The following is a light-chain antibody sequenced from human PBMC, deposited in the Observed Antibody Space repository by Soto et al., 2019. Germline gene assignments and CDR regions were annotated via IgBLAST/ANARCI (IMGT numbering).Light chain of an antibody. CDR2: DVS. CDR3: CSYAGSPYV. Sequence: QSVLTQPRSVSGSHLQSVTISCTGTSSDVGGYNYVSWYQQHPGKAPKLMIYDVSKRPSGVPDRFSGSKSGNTASLTISGLQAEDEADYYCCSYAGSPYVFGTGTKVTVL. CDR1: SSDVGGYNY. V-gene: IGLV2-11*01. J-gene: IGLJ1*01.